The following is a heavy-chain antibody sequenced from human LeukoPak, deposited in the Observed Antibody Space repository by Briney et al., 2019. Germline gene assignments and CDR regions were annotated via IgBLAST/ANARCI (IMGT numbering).Heavy chain of an antibody. CDR1: GFTFSSYA. V-gene: IGHV3-23*01. J-gene: IGHJ4*02. Sequence: GGSLRLSCAASGFTFSSYAMSWFRQAPGKGLEWVSGIGDSGGSTDYADSVKGRFTISRDNSKNTLYLQMNSPRAEDTAVYYCATKYFDSSGYYGYWGQGTLVTVSS. D-gene: IGHD3-22*01. CDR2: IGDSGGST. CDR3: ATKYFDSSGYYGY.